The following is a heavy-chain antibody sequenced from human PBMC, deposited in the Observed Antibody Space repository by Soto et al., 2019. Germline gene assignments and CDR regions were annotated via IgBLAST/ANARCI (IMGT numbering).Heavy chain of an antibody. V-gene: IGHV4-31*03. CDR1: GGSMTSGGYY. CDR3: ARDRPLHLFDTSRSHYYYYGMDV. CDR2: IYYSGGT. Sequence: QVQLQESGPGLVKPSQTLSLTRTVSGGSMTSGGYYWSWVRQQSGKGLEWIGYIYYSGGTHYNPSLKSRVDISIDTSKNQFSLKLRSVTAADTAVYYCARDRPLHLFDTSRSHYYYYGMDVWGQGTTDTVSS. D-gene: IGHD3-22*01. J-gene: IGHJ6*02.